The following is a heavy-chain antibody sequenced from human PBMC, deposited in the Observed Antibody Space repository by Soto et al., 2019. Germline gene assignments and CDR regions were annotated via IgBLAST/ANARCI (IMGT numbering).Heavy chain of an antibody. CDR3: ARVRRTNFDFWSGYYLENWFDP. Sequence: VASVKVSCKASGYTFTSYGISWVRQAPGQGLEWMGWISAYNGNTNYAQKLQGRVTMTTDTSTSTAYMELRSLRSDDTAVYYCARVRRTNFDFWSGYYLENWFDPWGQGTLVTVSS. CDR1: GYTFTSYG. D-gene: IGHD3-3*01. CDR2: ISAYNGNT. V-gene: IGHV1-18*01. J-gene: IGHJ5*02.